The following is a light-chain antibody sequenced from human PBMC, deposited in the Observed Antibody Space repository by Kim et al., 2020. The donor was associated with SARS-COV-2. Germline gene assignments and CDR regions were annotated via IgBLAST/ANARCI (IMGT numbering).Light chain of an antibody. CDR2: GAS. J-gene: IGKJ2*01. CDR1: QSVSIN. V-gene: IGKV3-15*01. CDR3: QQYNNWPYT. Sequence: SVSPGERAPLSCRASQSVSINLAWYQQKPGQAPRLLIYGASPRATGIPSRFSGSGSGTEFTLTISSLQSEDFAVYSCQQYNNWPYTFGQGTKLEI.